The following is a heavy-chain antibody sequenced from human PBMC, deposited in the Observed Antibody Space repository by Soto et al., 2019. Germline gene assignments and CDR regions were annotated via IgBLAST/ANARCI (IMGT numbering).Heavy chain of an antibody. CDR2: INAGNGNT. CDR1: GYTFTSYV. CDR3: ERDRTYYGEYMGDY. Sequence: QVQLVQSGAEVKKPGASVKVSCKASGYTFTSYVLHWVRQAPGQRPEWMGWINAGNGNTKYSQNFQGRVTISKNTSASTVYMELRSLKSQATAVYYCERDRTYYGEYMGDYWGQGTLVDVSS. V-gene: IGHV1-3*01. D-gene: IGHD4-17*01. J-gene: IGHJ4*02.